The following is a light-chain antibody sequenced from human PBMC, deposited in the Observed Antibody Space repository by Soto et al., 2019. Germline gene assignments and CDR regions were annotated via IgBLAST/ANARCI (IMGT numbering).Light chain of an antibody. J-gene: IGKJ2*01. CDR2: GAS. CDR3: QQFGTSRDYT. Sequence: EIVLTQSPGTLSLSPGERATLSCRASLSVSSNYLAWYQQKPGQAPRVLIYGASTRATGIPDRFTGSGSGTDFTLTISSLEPEDFAVYYCQQFGTSRDYTFGQGTKLEI. CDR1: LSVSSNY. V-gene: IGKV3-20*01.